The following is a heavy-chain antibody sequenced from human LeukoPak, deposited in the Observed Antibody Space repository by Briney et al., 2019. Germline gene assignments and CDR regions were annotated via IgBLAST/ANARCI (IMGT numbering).Heavy chain of an antibody. CDR1: XX. CDR2: ISYSGST. D-gene: IGHD6-19*01. V-gene: IGHV4-59*01. Sequence: XXWXWIRQPPGKGLEWIGYISYSGSTNYNPSLKGRASMSMDTSKNQLSLKLSSVTAADTAVYYCARVGGSGWTYDYWGQGTLVTVSS. CDR3: ARVGGSGWTYDY. J-gene: IGHJ4*02.